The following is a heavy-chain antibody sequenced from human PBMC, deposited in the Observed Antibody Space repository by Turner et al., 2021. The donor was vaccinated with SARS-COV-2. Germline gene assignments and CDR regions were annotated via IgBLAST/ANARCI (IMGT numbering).Heavy chain of an antibody. V-gene: IGHV4-31*03. CDR2: IYYSGSS. CDR3: ASWYYYDSNGYYGY. CDR1: GGSINSGGYF. J-gene: IGHJ4*02. Sequence: QVQLQESGPGLVKPSQTLSLTCTVSGGSINSGGYFWTWIRQHPGKGLEWIGYIYYSGSSYYNPSLKSRVIMSVDTSKNQFSLNLSSVTAADTAVYYCASWYYYDSNGYYGYWGQGTLVTVSS. D-gene: IGHD3-22*01.